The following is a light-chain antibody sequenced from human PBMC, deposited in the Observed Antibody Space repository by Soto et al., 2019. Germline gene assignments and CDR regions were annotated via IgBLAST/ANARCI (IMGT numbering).Light chain of an antibody. CDR1: SSNIGSNT. Sequence: QCLLTQPPSASGTPGQRFTISCSGSSSNIGSNTVNWYQQLPGTAPKLLIYSNNQRPSGVPDRFSDSKSGTSASLAISGLQSEDEADYYCPAWDDSLNGYVFGTGTKVTVL. J-gene: IGLJ1*01. V-gene: IGLV1-44*01. CDR2: SNN. CDR3: PAWDDSLNGYV.